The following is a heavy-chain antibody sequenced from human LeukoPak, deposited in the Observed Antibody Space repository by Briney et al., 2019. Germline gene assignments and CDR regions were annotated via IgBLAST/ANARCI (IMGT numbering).Heavy chain of an antibody. CDR1: GGTFSSYA. Sequence: ASVKVSCKASGGTFSSYAISWVRQAPGQGLEWMGGIIPIFGTANYAQKFQGRVTITADESTSTAYMELSSLRSEDTAVYYCARAMGATRYYYYYGMDVWGQGTTVTVSS. CDR2: IIPIFGTA. V-gene: IGHV1-69*13. CDR3: ARAMGATRYYYYYGMDV. J-gene: IGHJ6*02. D-gene: IGHD1-26*01.